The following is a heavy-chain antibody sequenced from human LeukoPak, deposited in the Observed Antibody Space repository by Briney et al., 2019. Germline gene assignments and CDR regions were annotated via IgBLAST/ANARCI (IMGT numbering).Heavy chain of an antibody. J-gene: IGHJ4*02. CDR2: INQGGSDK. CDR3: TRDRSRAEDD. V-gene: IGHV3-7*01. Sequence: GGSLRLSCAASGFTFSSYAMHWVRQAPGKGLEWVANINQGGSDKYYVDSVKGRFTISRDNANNLLYLQMNSLRGEDTAVYYCTRDRSRAEDDWGQGTLVTVSS. D-gene: IGHD1-14*01. CDR1: GFTFSSYA.